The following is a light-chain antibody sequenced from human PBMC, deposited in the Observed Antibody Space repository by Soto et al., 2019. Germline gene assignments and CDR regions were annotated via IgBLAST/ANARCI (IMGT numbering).Light chain of an antibody. J-gene: IGKJ2*01. CDR1: QSVISTY. Sequence: IVLTQSPGTLSLSPGERATLSCRASQSVISTYLAWYHQQPGQAPRLLLYGASNRATGIPDRFSGSGSGTDVTLTITRLEPEDFAVYFRQQFGRSPTPFGQGTQRDIK. V-gene: IGKV3-20*01. CDR3: QQFGRSPTP. CDR2: GAS.